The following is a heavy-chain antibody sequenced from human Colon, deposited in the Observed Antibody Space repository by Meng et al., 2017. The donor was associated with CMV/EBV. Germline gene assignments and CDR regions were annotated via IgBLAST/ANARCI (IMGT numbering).Heavy chain of an antibody. Sequence: GGSLRLSCAASGFMFSTYRMSWVRQAPGKGLEWVASIKEDGSEKWYADSVKGRFTIARNNAEGSVYLQMNNLRAEDTAVYYCAREERWFGELPVPWGQGTLVTVSS. D-gene: IGHD3-10*01. J-gene: IGHJ5*02. CDR1: GFMFSTYR. CDR3: AREERWFGELPVP. V-gene: IGHV3-7*01. CDR2: IKEDGSEK.